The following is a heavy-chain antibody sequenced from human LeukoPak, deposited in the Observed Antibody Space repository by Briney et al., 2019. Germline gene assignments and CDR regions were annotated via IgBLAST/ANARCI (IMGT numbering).Heavy chain of an antibody. D-gene: IGHD3-22*01. CDR3: ARGVRQRGYYIGYYFDY. Sequence: SQTLSLTCAVSGGSISSVDYSWSWIRQPPGKGLEWIGYLYYSGSTYYNPSLKSRVTISVDTSKNHFSLRLSSVTAADTAVYYCARGVRQRGYYIGYYFDYWGRGILVTVSS. CDR1: GGSISSVDYS. V-gene: IGHV4-30-4*07. J-gene: IGHJ4*02. CDR2: LYYSGST.